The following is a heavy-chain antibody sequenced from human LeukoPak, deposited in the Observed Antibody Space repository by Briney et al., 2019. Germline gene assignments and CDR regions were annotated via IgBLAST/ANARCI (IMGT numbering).Heavy chain of an antibody. CDR3: ARGALEWLESGGDY. J-gene: IGHJ4*02. D-gene: IGHD3-3*01. CDR1: GFTFSSYV. V-gene: IGHV3-33*01. CDR2: IWSDGSNK. Sequence: GRSLRLSCAASGFTFSSYVMHWVRQAPGTGLEWVAVIWSDGSNKYYADSVKGRFAISRENSKNTLYLQMNSLRAEDTAVYYCARGALEWLESGGDYWGQGTLVTVSS.